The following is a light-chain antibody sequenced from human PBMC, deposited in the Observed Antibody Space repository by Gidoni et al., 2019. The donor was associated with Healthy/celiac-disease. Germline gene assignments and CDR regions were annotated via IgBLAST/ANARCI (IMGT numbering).Light chain of an antibody. J-gene: IGKJ2*01. CDR3: QHSSSTPYT. CDR1: QSISRY. Sequence: DMQMTQPPSSLSASVGDRVTITCRASQSISRYLNWYQKNPGKTPKLLIYAASSLQSGVPSRFTGGGSQTHFSLTIRSLQPEDFSTSYCQHSSSTPYTFGQGTKLEIK. CDR2: AAS. V-gene: IGKV1-39*01.